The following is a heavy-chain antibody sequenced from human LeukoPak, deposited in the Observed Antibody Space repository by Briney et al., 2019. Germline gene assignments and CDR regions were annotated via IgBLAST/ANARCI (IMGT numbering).Heavy chain of an antibody. Sequence: SQTLSLTCAISGDSVSSNSVTWNWIRQSPSRGLEWLGRTYYRSTWYNDYAVSVKGRITVNPDTSKNQFSLHLNSVTPEDTAVYYCARRLTQYDCFDLWGQGILVTVSS. CDR1: GDSVSSNSVT. V-gene: IGHV6-1*01. CDR2: TYYRSTWYN. D-gene: IGHD2-2*01. CDR3: ARRLTQYDCFDL. J-gene: IGHJ5*02.